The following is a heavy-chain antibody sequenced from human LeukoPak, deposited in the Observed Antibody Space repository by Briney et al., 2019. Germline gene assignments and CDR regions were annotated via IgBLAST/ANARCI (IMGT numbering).Heavy chain of an antibody. Sequence: PGGSLRLSCAASGFTFSSYGMHWVRQAPGKGLEWAAVISYDGSNKYYADSVKGRFTISRDNSKNTLYLQMNSLRAEDTAVYYCAKLEGGDAFDIWGQGTMVTVSS. D-gene: IGHD3-16*01. CDR3: AKLEGGDAFDI. J-gene: IGHJ3*02. CDR2: ISYDGSNK. V-gene: IGHV3-30*18. CDR1: GFTFSSYG.